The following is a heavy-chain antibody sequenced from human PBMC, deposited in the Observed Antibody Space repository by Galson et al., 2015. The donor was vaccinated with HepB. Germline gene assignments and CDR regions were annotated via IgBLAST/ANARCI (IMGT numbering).Heavy chain of an antibody. CDR2: ISSSGSTI. D-gene: IGHD5-18*01. CDR3: ARVFSYGYYYYYGMDV. V-gene: IGHV3-11*04. Sequence: SLRLSCAASGFTFSDYYMSWIRQAPGKGLEWVSYISSSGSTIYYADSVKGRFTISRDNAKNSLYLQMNSLRAEDTAVYYCARVFSYGYYYYYGMDVWGQGTTVTVSS. J-gene: IGHJ6*02. CDR1: GFTFSDYY.